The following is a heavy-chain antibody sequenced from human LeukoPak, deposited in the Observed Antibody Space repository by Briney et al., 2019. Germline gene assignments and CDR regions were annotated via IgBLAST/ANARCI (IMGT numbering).Heavy chain of an antibody. D-gene: IGHD6-6*01. V-gene: IGHV3-23*01. J-gene: IGHJ4*02. Sequence: GGSLRLSCAASGFTFSSYAMNWVRQAPGKGLEWVSAISGSGITTYYADSVKGRFAISRDNSKSTLYLQMNTLRAEDTAVYYCAKGTSMVESSSSLPDYWGQGTLVTVSS. CDR2: ISGSGITT. CDR1: GFTFSSYA. CDR3: AKGTSMVESSSSLPDY.